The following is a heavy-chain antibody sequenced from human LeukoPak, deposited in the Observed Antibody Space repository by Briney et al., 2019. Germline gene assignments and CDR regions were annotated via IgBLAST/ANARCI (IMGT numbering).Heavy chain of an antibody. V-gene: IGHV1-2*06. CDR1: GYSFTGYY. CDR2: IDPTSGGT. Sequence: ASVKVSCKASGYSFTGYYIHWVRQAPGQGPEWMGRIDPTSGGTNSAQKFQARVTLTRDTSIATVYIELSSLRSNDTAVYYCARDQARTTTWYLYMNYWGQGTLVTVSS. J-gene: IGHJ4*02. CDR3: ARDQARTTTWYLYMNY. D-gene: IGHD3/OR15-3a*01.